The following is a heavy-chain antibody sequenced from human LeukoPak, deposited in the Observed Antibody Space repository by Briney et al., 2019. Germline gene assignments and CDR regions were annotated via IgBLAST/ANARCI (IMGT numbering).Heavy chain of an antibody. Sequence: ASVKVSCKASGYTFTGYYMHWVRQAPGQGLEWMGIIDPSGGSTSYAQKFQGRVTMTRDTSTSTVYMELSSLRSEDTAVYYCARSGSNYVDLYWGQGTLVTVSS. D-gene: IGHD4-11*01. CDR2: IDPSGGST. J-gene: IGHJ4*02. V-gene: IGHV1-46*01. CDR1: GYTFTGYY. CDR3: ARSGSNYVDLY.